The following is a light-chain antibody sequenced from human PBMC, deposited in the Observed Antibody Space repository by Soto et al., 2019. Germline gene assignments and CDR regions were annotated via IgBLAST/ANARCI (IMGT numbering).Light chain of an antibody. Sequence: EIVMTQSPGTLSALPGHSATLPCRASQSVGSNIAWYQQRPGQAPRLLIYAASTRAAGVPIRFSGSGSGTEFTLTITSLQSDDFAVYYCQQYEAVVTFGQGTKVEI. CDR1: QSVGSN. CDR3: QQYEAVVT. CDR2: AAS. J-gene: IGKJ1*01. V-gene: IGKV3-15*01.